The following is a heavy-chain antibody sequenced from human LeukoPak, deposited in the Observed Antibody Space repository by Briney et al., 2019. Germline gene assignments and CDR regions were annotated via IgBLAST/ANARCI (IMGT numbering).Heavy chain of an antibody. J-gene: IGHJ3*02. Sequence: PGRSLTLSCTASGFTFGDYSMSWFRQAPGKGLEWVGFIRNKAYGGTTEYAASVKGGFTTSRDDSKSIAYLQMNSLNTEDTAVYYCTRAFDIWGQGTMVAVSS. CDR1: GFTFGDYS. CDR2: IRNKAYGGTT. V-gene: IGHV3-49*03. CDR3: TRAFDI.